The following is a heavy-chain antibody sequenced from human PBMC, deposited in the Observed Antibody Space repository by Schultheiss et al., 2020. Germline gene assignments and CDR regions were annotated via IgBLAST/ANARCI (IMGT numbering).Heavy chain of an antibody. V-gene: IGHV3-30*04. D-gene: IGHD3-3*01. CDR3: ARGEITIFGVFHFDY. J-gene: IGHJ4*02. CDR2: ISYDGSNK. CDR1: GFTFSSYA. Sequence: SLKISCAASGFTFSSYAMHWVRQAPGKGLEWVAVISYDGSNKYYADSVKGRFTISRDNSKNTLYLQMNSLRAEDTAVYYCARGEITIFGVFHFDYWGQGTLVTGSS.